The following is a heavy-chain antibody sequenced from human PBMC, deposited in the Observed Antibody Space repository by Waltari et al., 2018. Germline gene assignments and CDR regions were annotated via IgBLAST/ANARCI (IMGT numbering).Heavy chain of an antibody. J-gene: IGHJ4*02. CDR3: ARVTTYYYGSGSYYFDY. CDR2: IYYSGST. D-gene: IGHD3-10*01. V-gene: IGHV4-39*07. CDR1: GGSISSSSYY. Sequence: QLQLQESGPGLVKSSETLSLTCTVSGGSISSSSYYWGWIRQPPGKGLEWIGSIYYSGSTYYNPSLKSRVTISVDTSKNQFSLKLSSVTAADTAVYYCARVTTYYYGSGSYYFDYWGQGTLVTVSS.